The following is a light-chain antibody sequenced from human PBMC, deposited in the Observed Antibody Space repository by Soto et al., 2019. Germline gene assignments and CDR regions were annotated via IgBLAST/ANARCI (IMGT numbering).Light chain of an antibody. CDR2: EGS. CDR3: CSYAGSSKV. CDR1: SSDVGSYNL. Sequence: QSALTQPASVSGSPGQSITISCTGTSSDVGSYNLVSWYQQHPGKGPKLMIYEGSKRPSGVSNRFSGSKSGNTASLTISGLQDEDESDYYCCSYAGSSKVFGNGTKPTVL. J-gene: IGLJ1*01. V-gene: IGLV2-23*01.